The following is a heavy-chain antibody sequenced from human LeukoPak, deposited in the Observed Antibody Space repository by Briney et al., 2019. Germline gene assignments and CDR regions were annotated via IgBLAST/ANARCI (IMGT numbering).Heavy chain of an antibody. V-gene: IGHV4-4*02. Sequence: SGPLSLTCAVSGGSISTSYWWTCVRQPPGKGLDWIGEIYHGGNTNYNPSLKSRVTISVDKSRNQFSLQLTSVTAADTAVYYCARSSPYGDYGIDYWGQGTQVTVSS. CDR3: ARSSPYGDYGIDY. CDR2: IYHGGNT. CDR1: GGSISTSYW. J-gene: IGHJ4*02. D-gene: IGHD4-17*01.